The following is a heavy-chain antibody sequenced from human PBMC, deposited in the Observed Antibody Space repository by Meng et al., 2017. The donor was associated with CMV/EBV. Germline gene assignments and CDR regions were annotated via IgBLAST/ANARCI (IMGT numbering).Heavy chain of an antibody. CDR2: IYSGGST. CDR3: ARRGGADY. D-gene: IGHD3-10*01. J-gene: IGHJ4*02. CDR1: GFTVSSNY. Sequence: RLVGAGGGLVRPGGSLRISCAASGFTVSSNYMSWVRQAPGKGLEWVSVIYSGGSTYYADSVKGRFTISRDNSKNTLDLQMNSLRAEDTAVYYCARRGGADYWGQGTLVTVSS. V-gene: IGHV3-66*04.